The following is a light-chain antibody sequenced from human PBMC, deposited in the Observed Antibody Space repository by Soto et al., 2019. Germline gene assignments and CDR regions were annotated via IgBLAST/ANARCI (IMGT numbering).Light chain of an antibody. CDR1: QGISSY. V-gene: IGKV1-9*01. Sequence: DIQLTQSPSFLSASIGDRVTITCRASQGISSYLAWYQQKPGKAPKLLIYAASTLQSGVPSRFSGGGSGTEFTLTISSLQPEDFATYYCQHLNSYPITFGQGTRLEIK. CDR3: QHLNSYPIT. J-gene: IGKJ5*01. CDR2: AAS.